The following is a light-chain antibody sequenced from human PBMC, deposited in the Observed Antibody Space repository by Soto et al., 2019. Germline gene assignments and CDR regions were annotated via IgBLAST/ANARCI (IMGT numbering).Light chain of an antibody. Sequence: DIQMTQSPSSLSASVGDRVTITWQASQAIKHYLNWFQKKPGKGPNLLIYDASTLATGVPSRFSGSGSWTHFTLTISSLQPEEPAVYFCQHYDNFPFTFGGGTKVEIK. CDR3: QHYDNFPFT. CDR1: QAIKHY. CDR2: DAS. J-gene: IGKJ4*01. V-gene: IGKV1-33*01.